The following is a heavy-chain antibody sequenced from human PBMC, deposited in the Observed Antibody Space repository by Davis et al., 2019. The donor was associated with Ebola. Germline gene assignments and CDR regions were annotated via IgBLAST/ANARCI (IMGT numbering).Heavy chain of an antibody. CDR3: ARAPFGELLYYYGMDV. V-gene: IGHV1-8*01. J-gene: IGHJ6*02. CDR1: GYTFTSYD. Sequence: AASVKVSCKASGYTFTSYDINWVRQATGQGLEWMGWMNPNSGNTGYAQKFQGRVTMTRNTSISTAYMELSSLRSEDTAVYYCARAPFGELLYYYGMDVWGQGTTVTVSS. D-gene: IGHD3-10*01. CDR2: MNPNSGNT.